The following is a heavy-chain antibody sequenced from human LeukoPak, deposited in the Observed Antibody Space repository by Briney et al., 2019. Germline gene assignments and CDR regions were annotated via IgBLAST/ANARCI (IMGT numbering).Heavy chain of an antibody. D-gene: IGHD3-22*01. CDR2: IIPILGIA. V-gene: IGHV1-69*04. CDR1: GGTFSSYA. J-gene: IGHJ3*02. CDR3: ARDGVPYYYDSSGYYSPGAFDI. Sequence: ASVTVSCKASGGTFSSYAISWVRQAPGQGLEWMGRIIPILGIANYAQKFQGRVTITADKSTSTAYMELSSLRSEDTAVYYCARDGVPYYYDSSGYYSPGAFDIWGQGTMVTVSS.